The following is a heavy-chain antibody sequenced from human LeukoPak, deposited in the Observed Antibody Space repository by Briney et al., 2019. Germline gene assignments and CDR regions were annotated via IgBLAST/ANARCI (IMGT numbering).Heavy chain of an antibody. D-gene: IGHD3-3*01. CDR2: ISAYNGNT. CDR3: ARDLRARPAPYYDFWSGYLPAFDI. J-gene: IGHJ3*02. Sequence: GASVKVSCKASGYTFTSYGISWVRQAPGQGLEWMGWISAYNGNTNYAQKLQGRVTMTTDTSTSTAYMELRSLRSDDTAVYYCARDLRARPAPYYDFWSGYLPAFDIWGQGTMVTVSS. CDR1: GYTFTSYG. V-gene: IGHV1-18*01.